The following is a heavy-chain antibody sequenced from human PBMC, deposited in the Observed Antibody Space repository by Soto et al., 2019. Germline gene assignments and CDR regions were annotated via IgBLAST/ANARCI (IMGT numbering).Heavy chain of an antibody. CDR3: AKGPLAAEYYFDY. J-gene: IGHJ4*02. V-gene: IGHV3-30*18. Sequence: QVQLVESGGGVVQPGRSLRLSCAASGFTFSSYGMHWVRQAPGKGLEWVAVISYDGSNKYYADSVKGRFTISRDNSKNTLYLQINSLRAEDTAVYYCAKGPLAAEYYFDYWGQGTLVTVSS. CDR1: GFTFSSYG. D-gene: IGHD6-13*01. CDR2: ISYDGSNK.